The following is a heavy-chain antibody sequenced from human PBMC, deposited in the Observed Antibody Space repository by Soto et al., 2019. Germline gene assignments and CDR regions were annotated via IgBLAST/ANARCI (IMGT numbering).Heavy chain of an antibody. J-gene: IGHJ1*01. D-gene: IGHD1-1*01. Sequence: VGSLRLSCVVSGFTFSSYALHWVRQAPGKGLEWVALISNDGMNTFYADSVKGRMTVSRDKAGKTMYLQMNSLTAEDTAVYYCAKGVRFMEHWGQGTVVTVSS. CDR3: AKGVRFMEH. CDR1: GFTFSSYA. V-gene: IGHV3-30-3*02. CDR2: ISNDGMNT.